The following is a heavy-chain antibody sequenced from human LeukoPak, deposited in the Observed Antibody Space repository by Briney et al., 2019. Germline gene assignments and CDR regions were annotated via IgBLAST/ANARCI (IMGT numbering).Heavy chain of an antibody. CDR1: GFAFSNHA. Sequence: GGSLRLSCTASGFAFSNHAMSWVRQAPGKGLEWVSSISISGGTTYYADSVKGRFTISRENSKSTLYLQMNSLRADDTAVYYCAKGYRSGWYQGFDCWGQGTLVTVSS. CDR3: AKGYRSGWYQGFDC. J-gene: IGHJ4*02. CDR2: ISISGGTT. D-gene: IGHD6-19*01. V-gene: IGHV3-23*01.